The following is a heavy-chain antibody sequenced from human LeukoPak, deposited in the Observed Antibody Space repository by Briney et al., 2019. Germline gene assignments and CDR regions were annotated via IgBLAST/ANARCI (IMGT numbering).Heavy chain of an antibody. CDR1: GFTFCSYG. CDR3: AGYYDLNYMDV. Sequence: GGSLRLSCAASGFTFCSYGMHWVREAPGKGVEWVAVISYNGSNKYYADSVKGRFTISRDNAKNSLYLQMNSLRAEDTAVYYCAGYYDLNYMDVWGKGTTVTVSS. CDR2: ISYNGSNK. D-gene: IGHD3-3*01. V-gene: IGHV3-30*03. J-gene: IGHJ6*03.